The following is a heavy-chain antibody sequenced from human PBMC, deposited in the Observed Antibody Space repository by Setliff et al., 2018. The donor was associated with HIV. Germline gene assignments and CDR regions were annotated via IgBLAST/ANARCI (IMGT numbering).Heavy chain of an antibody. CDR2: IHYSGST. Sequence: KPSETLSLTCTVSGGSISSYYWSWIRQSPGKGLEWLGYIHYSGSTNYNPSLKSRVTISVDTSKNQFSLTLNSVTAADTAVYYCARHKSQPYYFDYWGQGTLVTVSS. CDR1: GGSISSYY. CDR3: ARHKSQPYYFDY. J-gene: IGHJ4*02. V-gene: IGHV4-59*01.